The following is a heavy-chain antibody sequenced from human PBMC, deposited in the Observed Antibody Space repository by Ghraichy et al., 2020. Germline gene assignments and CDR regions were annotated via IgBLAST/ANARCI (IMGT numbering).Heavy chain of an antibody. V-gene: IGHV3-53*01. CDR2: IHSDGST. Sequence: GGSLRLSCAGAGFTVSGNYMSWVRQAPGKGLEWVSLIHSDGSTYYADSVKGRFTVSRDNSKNTLYLQMNSLRADDTAVYFCARVRDTRGYYYGAFDVWGQGTMVTVSS. CDR1: GFTVSGNY. CDR3: ARVRDTRGYYYGAFDV. D-gene: IGHD3-22*01. J-gene: IGHJ3*01.